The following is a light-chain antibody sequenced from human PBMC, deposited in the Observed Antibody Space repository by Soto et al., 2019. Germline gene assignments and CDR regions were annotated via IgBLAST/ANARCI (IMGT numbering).Light chain of an antibody. CDR1: QSVLYSSNNKNY. V-gene: IGKV4-1*01. CDR2: WAS. CDR3: QQYYSTLAWT. Sequence: DIVMTQSPDSLAVSLGERATINCKSSQSVLYSSNNKNYLAWYQQKPGQPPKLLIYWASTRESGVPDRFSGSGSGTDFTLTVSSLQAEDVAVYYCQQYYSTLAWTFDQETKVAIK. J-gene: IGKJ1*01.